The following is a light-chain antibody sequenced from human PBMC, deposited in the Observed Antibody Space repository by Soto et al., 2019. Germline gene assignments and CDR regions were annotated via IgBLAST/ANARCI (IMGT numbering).Light chain of an antibody. CDR2: RNN. J-gene: IGLJ1*01. V-gene: IGLV1-47*01. CDR3: QSYDSSLSGYV. CDR1: SSNIGSGY. Sequence: QSVLTQPPSTSGTPGQRVTISCSGSSSNIGSGYVYWYQQLPGTAPKLLIYRNNQRPSGVPDRFSGSKSGTSASLAISGLRSEDEADYYCQSYDSSLSGYVFGTGTKVTVL.